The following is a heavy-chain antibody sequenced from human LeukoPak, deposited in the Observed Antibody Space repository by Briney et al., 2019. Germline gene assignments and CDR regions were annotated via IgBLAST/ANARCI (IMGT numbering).Heavy chain of an antibody. Sequence: PGGSLRLSCAASGFTFSSYWMSWVRQAPGKGLEWVANIKQDGSEKYYVDSVKGRFTISRDNAKNSLYLQMNSLRAEDTAVYYCARGMMVRGVIISHAFDIWGQGTMVTVSS. V-gene: IGHV3-7*01. J-gene: IGHJ3*02. CDR1: GFTFSSYW. CDR2: IKQDGSEK. D-gene: IGHD3-10*01. CDR3: ARGMMVRGVIISHAFDI.